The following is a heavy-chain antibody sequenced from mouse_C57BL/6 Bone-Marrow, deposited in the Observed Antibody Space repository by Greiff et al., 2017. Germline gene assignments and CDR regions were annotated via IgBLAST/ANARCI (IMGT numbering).Heavy chain of an antibody. CDR3: ARHYDDLDY. V-gene: IGHV5-12*01. D-gene: IGHD2-3*01. Sequence: EVQLVESGGGLVQPGGSLKLSCAASGFTFSDYYMYWVRQTPEKRLEWVAYISNGGGSTYYPDTVKGRFTISRDNAKNTLYLQMSRLKSEDTAMYYCARHYDDLDYWGQGTTLTVSS. CDR1: GFTFSDYY. J-gene: IGHJ2*01. CDR2: ISNGGGST.